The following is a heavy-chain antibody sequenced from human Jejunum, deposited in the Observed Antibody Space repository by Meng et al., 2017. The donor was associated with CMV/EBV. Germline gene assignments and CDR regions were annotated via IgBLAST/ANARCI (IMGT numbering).Heavy chain of an antibody. D-gene: IGHD2/OR15-2a*01. J-gene: IGHJ4*02. Sequence: FTVSSFAMHWVRQTPGKGLECVASISYHGEHKYYIDSVKGRFTISRDNFKVTLYLRMNSLRPEDTAVYYCARDKSSSSATVYYFDYWGQGAPVTVSS. CDR1: FTVSSFA. CDR2: ISYHGEHK. CDR3: ARDKSSSSATVYYFDY. V-gene: IGHV3-30*14.